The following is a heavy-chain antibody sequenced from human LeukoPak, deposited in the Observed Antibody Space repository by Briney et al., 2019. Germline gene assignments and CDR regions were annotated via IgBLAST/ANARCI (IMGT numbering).Heavy chain of an antibody. D-gene: IGHD3-22*01. V-gene: IGHV4-30-4*08. Sequence: SQTQSLTCTVSGGSISSGDYYWSWIRQPPGKGLEWIGYIYYSGSTYYNPSLKSRVTISVDTSKNQFSLKLSSVTAADTAVYYCARVGSPTNYYDSSGYYQYFDYWGQGTLVTVSS. CDR2: IYYSGST. CDR3: ARVGSPTNYYDSSGYYQYFDY. CDR1: GGSISSGDYY. J-gene: IGHJ4*02.